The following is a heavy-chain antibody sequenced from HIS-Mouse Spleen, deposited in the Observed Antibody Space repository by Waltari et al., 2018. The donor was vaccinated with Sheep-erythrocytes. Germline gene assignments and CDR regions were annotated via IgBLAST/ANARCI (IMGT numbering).Heavy chain of an antibody. V-gene: IGHV3-7*01. D-gene: IGHD3-3*01. CDR2: IKPDGSEK. CDR3: ARTYYDFWSGYYRAFDI. J-gene: IGHJ3*02. CDR1: GFTFSSYW. Sequence: EVQLVESGGGLVQPGGSLRLSCAASGFTFSSYWMSCVRQAPGKGLEWVANIKPDGSEKYYVDSVKGRFTISRDNAKNSLYLQMNSLRAEDTAVYYCARTYYDFWSGYYRAFDIWGQGTMVTVSS.